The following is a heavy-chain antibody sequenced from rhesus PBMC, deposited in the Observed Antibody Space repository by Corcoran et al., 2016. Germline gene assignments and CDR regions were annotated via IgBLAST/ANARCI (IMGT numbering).Heavy chain of an antibody. V-gene: IGHV4S9*01. CDR3: SRSPGAWFFDY. CDR2: VYGKSVST. Sequence: VQLQGSVPGLVKPSETLSLTCDVSGGSISDIYSWPCIRPPPGKGLEWIGNVYGKSVSTDYNTSLKSRVTISKDTSKNQFFLILNSVTAADTAVYYCSRSPGAWFFDYWGQGVLVTVSS. J-gene: IGHJ4*01. CDR1: GGSISDIYS. D-gene: IGHD6-31*01.